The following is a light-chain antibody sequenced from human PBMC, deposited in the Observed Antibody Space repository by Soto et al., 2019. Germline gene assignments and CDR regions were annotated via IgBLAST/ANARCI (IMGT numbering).Light chain of an antibody. Sequence: QSALTQPRSVSGSPGQSVTISCTGTSSDVGGYNYVSWYQQHPGKAPKLMIYDVSKRPSGVPDRFSGCKSGNPASLTISGIQAEDEADYYCCTYAGSSYVFGTGTKLTVL. CDR3: CTYAGSSYV. CDR1: SSDVGGYNY. CDR2: DVS. V-gene: IGLV2-11*01. J-gene: IGLJ1*01.